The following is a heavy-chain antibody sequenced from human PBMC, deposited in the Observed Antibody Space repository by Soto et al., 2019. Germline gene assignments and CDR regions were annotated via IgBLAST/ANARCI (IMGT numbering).Heavy chain of an antibody. Sequence: EVQLLESGGKLVQPGGSLTLSCAASGFTFSTYAMAWVRQAPGKGLEWVSGVSASGLNTDYADPVKGRFYISRDNSKNTVSLHMNSLRAEDTAFYYCAKDRPRGTSGYFFGGQGTPVTVSS. J-gene: IGHJ4*02. D-gene: IGHD5-18*01. CDR3: AKDRPRGTSGYFF. CDR2: VSASGLNT. V-gene: IGHV3-23*01. CDR1: GFTFSTYA.